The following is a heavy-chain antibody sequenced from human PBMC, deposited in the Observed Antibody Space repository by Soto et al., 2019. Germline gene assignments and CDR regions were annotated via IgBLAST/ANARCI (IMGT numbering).Heavy chain of an antibody. D-gene: IGHD4-4*01. J-gene: IGHJ4*02. V-gene: IGHV4-59*08. CDR2: IYYSGST. Sequence: TSETLSLTCTVSGGSISSYYWSWIRQPPGKGLEWIGCIYYSGSTNYNPSLKSRVTISVDTSKNQFSLKLNSVTAADTAVYYCARQTIVTTIDYWGQGALVTVSS. CDR3: ARQTIVTTIDY. CDR1: GGSISSYY.